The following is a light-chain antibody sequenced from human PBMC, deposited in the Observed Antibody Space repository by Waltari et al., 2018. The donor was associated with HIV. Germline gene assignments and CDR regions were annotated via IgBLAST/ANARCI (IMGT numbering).Light chain of an antibody. CDR3: QSADSSGTYLVI. Sequence: SYELTQPPSVSVSPGQTASTTSSGAALANQYAYWYQRKPGQPPVLVIYKDSERSSGLPERFYGSTSWTTVTLTISGVQAEDEADYYGQSADSSGTYLVIFGGGTKLTVL. CDR2: KDS. CDR1: ALANQY. J-gene: IGLJ2*01. V-gene: IGLV3-25*03.